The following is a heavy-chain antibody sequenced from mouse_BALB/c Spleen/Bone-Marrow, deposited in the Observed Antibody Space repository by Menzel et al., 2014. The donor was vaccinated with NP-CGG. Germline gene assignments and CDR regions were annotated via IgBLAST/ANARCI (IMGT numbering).Heavy chain of an antibody. V-gene: IGHV5-17*02. D-gene: IGHD2-4*01. J-gene: IGHJ4*01. CDR1: GFTFSSFG. CDR2: ISNGSSTT. CDR3: ARKGAMITHYYAMDY. Sequence: EVNVVESGGGLVQPGGSRKLSCAASGFTFSSFGMHWVRQAPEKGLEWVAYISNGSSTTYYADTVKGRFTISRDNPKNTLFLQMTSLRSEDTAMYYCARKGAMITHYYAMDYWGQGTSVTVSS.